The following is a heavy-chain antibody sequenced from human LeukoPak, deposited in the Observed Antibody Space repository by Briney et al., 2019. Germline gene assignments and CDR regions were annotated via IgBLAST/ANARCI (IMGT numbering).Heavy chain of an antibody. D-gene: IGHD3-3*01. J-gene: IGHJ3*02. Sequence: GASVKVSCKASGYTFTGYYMHWVRQAPGQGLEWMGWINPNSGGTNYAQKFQGRVTMTRDTSISTGYMELSRLRSDDPAVYYCARVFGVVIDAFDIWGQGTMVTVSS. V-gene: IGHV1-2*02. CDR3: ARVFGVVIDAFDI. CDR1: GYTFTGYY. CDR2: INPNSGGT.